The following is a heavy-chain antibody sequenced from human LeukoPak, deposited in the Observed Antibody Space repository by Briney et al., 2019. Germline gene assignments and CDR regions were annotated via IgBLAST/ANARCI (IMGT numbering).Heavy chain of an antibody. D-gene: IGHD3-10*01. Sequence: GGALRLSCAASGFTFSSYWMSCVRQAPGKGLEWVANIKQDGSEKYYVESVKGRFTISRDNAKNSWYLQMNNLRAEETAGYYCVLTARGADVAYWGQGTLVTVSS. CDR3: VLTARGADVAY. J-gene: IGHJ4*02. V-gene: IGHV3-7*01. CDR1: GFTFSSYW. CDR2: IKQDGSEK.